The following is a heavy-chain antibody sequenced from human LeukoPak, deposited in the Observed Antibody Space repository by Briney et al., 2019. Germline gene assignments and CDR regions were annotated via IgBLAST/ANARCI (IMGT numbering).Heavy chain of an antibody. J-gene: IGHJ4*02. V-gene: IGHV3-23*01. Sequence: GGSLRLSCAASGFTFSSYAMSWVRQAPGKGLEWVSAISGSGGSTYHADSVKGRFTISRDNSKNTLYLQMNSLRAEDTAVYYCAKDIGVYCGGDCYSVWGQGTLVTVSS. CDR3: AKDIGVYCGGDCYSV. D-gene: IGHD2-21*02. CDR1: GFTFSSYA. CDR2: ISGSGGST.